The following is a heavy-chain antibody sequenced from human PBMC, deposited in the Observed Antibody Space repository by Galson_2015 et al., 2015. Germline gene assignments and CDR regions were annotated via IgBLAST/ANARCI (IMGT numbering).Heavy chain of an antibody. CDR3: ARDPDYGDHVQFDY. CDR1: GFTFSSYW. V-gene: IGHV3-7*03. Sequence: SLRLSCAASGFTFSSYWMSWVRQAPGKGLEWLASINKVGSEKYYMDSVKGRFTISRDNAKSSLYLQMNSLRDEDTAVYYCARDPDYGDHVQFDYWGQGALVTVSS. J-gene: IGHJ4*02. CDR2: INKVGSEK. D-gene: IGHD4-17*01.